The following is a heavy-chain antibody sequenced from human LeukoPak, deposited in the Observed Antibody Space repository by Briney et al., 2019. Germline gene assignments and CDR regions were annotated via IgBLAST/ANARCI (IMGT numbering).Heavy chain of an antibody. CDR3: ARGVLYDSSVYSSSAWFDP. J-gene: IGHJ5*02. CDR1: GYTFNSYY. D-gene: IGHD3-22*01. V-gene: IGHV1-46*02. CDR2: INPSGGTT. Sequence: ASVKVSCKASGYTFNSYYIHWVRQAPGQGLEWMAIINPSGGTTNCAQKFQGRVAMTRAVSTSTVYMELRSLRSEDTAVYYCARGVLYDSSVYSSSAWFDPWGQGTLVTVSS.